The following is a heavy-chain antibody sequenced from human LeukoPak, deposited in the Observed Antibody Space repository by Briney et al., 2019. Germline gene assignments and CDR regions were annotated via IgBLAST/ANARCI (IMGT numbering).Heavy chain of an antibody. Sequence: GGSLRLSCAVSGFTFSSHWMTWVRQPPGKGLEWVANIKQDGGERYYVDSVRGRFTISRDNSKNSLYLQMNSLRAEDTAVYYCVRDGRPLDYWGQGTLVIVS. CDR1: GFTFSSHW. V-gene: IGHV3-7*01. CDR2: IKQDGGER. CDR3: VRDGRPLDY. J-gene: IGHJ4*02. D-gene: IGHD3/OR15-3a*01.